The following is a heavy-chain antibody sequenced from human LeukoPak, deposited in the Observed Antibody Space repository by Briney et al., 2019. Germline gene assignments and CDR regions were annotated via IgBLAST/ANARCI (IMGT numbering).Heavy chain of an antibody. D-gene: IGHD3-3*01. CDR1: GFTFDDYA. V-gene: IGHV3-9*03. CDR3: AKGTIFGVAYSYYFDY. Sequence: GRSLRLSCAASGFTFDDYAMHWVRQAPGKGLEWVSGISWNSGSIGYADSVKGRFTISRDNAKNSLYLQMNSLRAEDMALYYCAKGTIFGVAYSYYFDYWGQGTLVTVSS. J-gene: IGHJ4*02. CDR2: ISWNSGSI.